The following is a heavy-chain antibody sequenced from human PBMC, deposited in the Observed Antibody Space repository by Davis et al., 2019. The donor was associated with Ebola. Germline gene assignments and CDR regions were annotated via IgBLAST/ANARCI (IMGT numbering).Heavy chain of an antibody. Sequence: SLRLPCASSGFSFSPYQMNSVRQAPGKGLERVAHIINSDNSIYYADSVKGRLTTTRDNAKKSLYLDMTSLRDDDTAIYCWARVARKDNFDAWGQGTLVTVSS. CDR2: IINSDNSI. V-gene: IGHV3-48*03. D-gene: IGHD1-1*01. J-gene: IGHJ5*02. CDR3: ARVARKDNFDA. CDR1: GFSFSPYQ.